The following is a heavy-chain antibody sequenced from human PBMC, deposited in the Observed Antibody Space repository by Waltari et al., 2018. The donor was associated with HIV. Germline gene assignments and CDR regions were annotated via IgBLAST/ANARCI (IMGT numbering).Heavy chain of an antibody. CDR3: GYYYCSGSYYNPDY. J-gene: IGHJ4*02. V-gene: IGHV1-69*01. CDR2: INRIFGTA. CDR1: GGTFSSYA. D-gene: IGHD3-10*01. Sequence: QVQLVQSGAEVKKPGSSVTVSCKASGGTFSSYAISWVRQAPGQGLEWRGGINRIFGTANNAQKFQGSVTITADESTSTAYMGLRSLRSEDTAVYYCGYYYCSGSYYNPDYWGQGTLVTVSS.